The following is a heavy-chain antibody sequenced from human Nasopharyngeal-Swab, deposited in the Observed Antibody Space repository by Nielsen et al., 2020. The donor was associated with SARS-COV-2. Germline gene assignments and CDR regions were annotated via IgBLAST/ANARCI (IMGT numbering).Heavy chain of an antibody. D-gene: IGHD6-6*01. V-gene: IGHV4-31*03. Sequence: SETLSLTCTVSGGSISSGGYYWSWIRQHPGKGLEWIGYIYYSGSTYYNPSLKSRVTISVDTSKNQFSLELSSVTAADTAVYYCARIAARSTFFDYWGQGTLVTVSS. CDR2: IYYSGST. CDR3: ARIAARSTFFDY. J-gene: IGHJ4*02. CDR1: GGSISSGGYY.